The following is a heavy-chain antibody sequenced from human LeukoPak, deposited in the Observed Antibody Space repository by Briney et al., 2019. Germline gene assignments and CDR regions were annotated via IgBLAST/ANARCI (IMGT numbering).Heavy chain of an antibody. V-gene: IGHV4-39*01. J-gene: IGHJ4*02. Sequence: PSETLSLTRTVSGGSISSSSYYWGWIRQPPGKGLEWIGSIYYSGSTYYNPSLKSRVTISVDTSKNQFSLKLSSVTAADTAVYYCARHGLAAGADYWGQGTLVTVSS. D-gene: IGHD6-13*01. CDR3: ARHGLAAGADY. CDR1: GGSISSSSYY. CDR2: IYYSGST.